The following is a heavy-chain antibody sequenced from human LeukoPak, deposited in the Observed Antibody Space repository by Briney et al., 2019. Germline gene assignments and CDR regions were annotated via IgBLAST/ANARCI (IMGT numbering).Heavy chain of an antibody. V-gene: IGHV4-59*01. CDR2: VFYTGST. CDR1: GDSITSYY. J-gene: IGHJ2*01. CDR3: ARSKSAAMFYWYFDL. Sequence: SEALSLTCVVSGDSITSYYWSWVRRPPGKGVEWMGYVFYTGSTNYTPSLKSRVTISQDTPKNQVSLGLRSVTAADTAMYYCARSKSAAMFYWYFDLWGRGTLVTVSS. D-gene: IGHD2-2*01.